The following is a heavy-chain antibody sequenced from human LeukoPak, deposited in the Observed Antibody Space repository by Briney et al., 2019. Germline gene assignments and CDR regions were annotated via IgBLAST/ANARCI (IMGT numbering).Heavy chain of an antibody. CDR2: ISGSGDST. V-gene: IGHV3-23*01. J-gene: IGHJ4*02. Sequence: GGSLRLSCAASGFTFSSYAMSWVRQAPGKGLEWVSAISGSGDSTYYADSVKGRFTISRDNSKNTLYLQMNSLRAEDTAVYYCARSVLDIVVVPAAYSDYWGQGTLVTVSS. D-gene: IGHD2-2*03. CDR3: ARSVLDIVVVPAAYSDY. CDR1: GFTFSSYA.